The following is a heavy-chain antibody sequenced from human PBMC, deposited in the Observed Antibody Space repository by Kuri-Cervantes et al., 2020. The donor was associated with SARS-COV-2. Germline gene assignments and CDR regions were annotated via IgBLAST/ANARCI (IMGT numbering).Heavy chain of an antibody. CDR1: GFTFSSNA. D-gene: IGHD3-10*01. Sequence: ETLSLTCAASGFTFSSNAMSWVRQAPGKGLEWVAVISSSGLTTHYADSVKGRFIISRDNSKNTLSLKMNSLRAGDTAVYYCAKDRSLWIGEVWVRDTFFDYWGQGALVTVSS. J-gene: IGHJ4*02. CDR2: ISSSGLTT. V-gene: IGHV3-23*01. CDR3: AKDRSLWIGEVWVRDTFFDY.